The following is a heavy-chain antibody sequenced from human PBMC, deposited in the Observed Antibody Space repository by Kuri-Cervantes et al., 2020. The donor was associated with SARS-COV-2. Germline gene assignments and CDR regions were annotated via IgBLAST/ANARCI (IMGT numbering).Heavy chain of an antibody. CDR3: ARGRWLRLFHSRDDAFDI. CDR1: GYTFTSYD. V-gene: IGHV1-2*02. Sequence: ASVKVSCKASGYTFTSYDINWVRQAPGQGLEWMGWINPNSGGTNYAQKFQGRVTMTRDTSISTAYMELSRLRSDDTAVYYCARGRWLRLFHSRDDAFDIWGQGTMVTVSS. D-gene: IGHD5-12*01. CDR2: INPNSGGT. J-gene: IGHJ3*02.